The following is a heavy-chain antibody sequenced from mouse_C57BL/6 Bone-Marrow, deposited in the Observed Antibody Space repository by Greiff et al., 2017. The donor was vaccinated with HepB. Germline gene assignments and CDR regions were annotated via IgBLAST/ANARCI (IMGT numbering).Heavy chain of an antibody. Sequence: QVQLQQSGAELVKPGASVKLSCKASGYTFTSYWMHWVKQRPGQGLEWIGMIHPNSGSTNYNEKFKSKATLTVDKSSSTAYMQLSSLTSEDSAVYYCARSGLLRFDYWGQGTTLTVSS. V-gene: IGHV1-64*01. J-gene: IGHJ2*01. CDR2: IHPNSGST. D-gene: IGHD1-1*01. CDR3: ARSGLLRFDY. CDR1: GYTFTSYW.